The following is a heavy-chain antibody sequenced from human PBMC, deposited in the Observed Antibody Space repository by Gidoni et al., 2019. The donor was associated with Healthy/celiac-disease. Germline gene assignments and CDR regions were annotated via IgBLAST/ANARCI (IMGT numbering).Heavy chain of an antibody. Sequence: SLKSRVTISVDTSKNQFSLKLSSVTAADTAVYYCARWLEPRGAFDIWGQGTMVTVSS. J-gene: IGHJ3*02. V-gene: IGHV4-4*09. CDR3: ARWLEPRGAFDI. D-gene: IGHD3-10*01.